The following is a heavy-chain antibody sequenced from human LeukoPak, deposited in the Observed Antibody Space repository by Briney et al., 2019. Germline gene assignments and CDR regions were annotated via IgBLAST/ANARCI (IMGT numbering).Heavy chain of an antibody. CDR2: INGDGSTT. J-gene: IGHJ1*01. CDR3: ATGNYYGSRGYYTFGH. Sequence: GGSLRLSCAASGFTFSRYWMHWVRQAPGRGLVWVSRINGDGSTTSYADSVKGGFTISRDNAKNTLYLQMNSLRAEDTAVYYCATGNYYGSRGYYTFGHWGQGTLVTVSS. V-gene: IGHV3-74*01. CDR1: GFTFSRYW. D-gene: IGHD3-22*01.